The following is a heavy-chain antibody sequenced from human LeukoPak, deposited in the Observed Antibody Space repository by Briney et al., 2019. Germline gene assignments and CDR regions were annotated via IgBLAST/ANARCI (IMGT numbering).Heavy chain of an antibody. Sequence: PGGSLRLSCASSEFTFMNFGFHWLRQAPGKGLEWVAFIRYDGSLKDYADSVKGRFTIARDNSKNTVSLQMNSLRAEDAAVYYCAKDAVALQDEYYFDSWGQGTLVTVSS. CDR2: IRYDGSLK. J-gene: IGHJ4*02. CDR3: AKDAVALQDEYYFDS. D-gene: IGHD2/OR15-2a*01. V-gene: IGHV3-30*02. CDR1: EFTFMNFG.